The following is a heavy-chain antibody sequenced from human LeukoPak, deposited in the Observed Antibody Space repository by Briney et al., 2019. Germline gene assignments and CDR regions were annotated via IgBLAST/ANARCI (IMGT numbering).Heavy chain of an antibody. V-gene: IGHV4-31*03. D-gene: IGHD3-16*01. J-gene: IGHJ4*02. CDR2: IHGSGTT. Sequence: SQTLSLTCTVCGCPISSGGFHWSWIRQHPGKGLEWIGYIHGSGTTYFNPSLKSRVTISADTTKSQFSLKLNSVTAADTAVYYCARDKGSYGHFDYWGQGLLVTVSS. CDR1: GCPISSGGFH. CDR3: ARDKGSYGHFDY.